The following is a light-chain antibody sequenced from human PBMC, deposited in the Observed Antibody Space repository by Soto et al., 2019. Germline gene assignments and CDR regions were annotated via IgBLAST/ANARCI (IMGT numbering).Light chain of an antibody. CDR1: ESVSSY. CDR3: QQRSNWPAIT. J-gene: IGKJ5*01. V-gene: IGKV3-11*01. Sequence: ALTQSAAPLSSSPGVRATLSCRASESVSSYLAWFQQRPGQAPRLLIYDASIRATGIPARFSGSGSGTDFTLTISSLEPEDFAVYYCQQRSNWPAITFGQGTRLEIK. CDR2: DAS.